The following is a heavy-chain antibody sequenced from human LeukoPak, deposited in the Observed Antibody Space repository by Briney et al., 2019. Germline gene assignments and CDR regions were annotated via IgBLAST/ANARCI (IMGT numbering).Heavy chain of an antibody. J-gene: IGHJ4*02. CDR3: ARGGWSLDY. CDR2: THNSGST. V-gene: IGHV4-59*11. D-gene: IGHD6-19*01. Sequence: PSETLSLTCTVSGASISSHHWTWIRQPPGKGLEWIGYTHNSGSTNFNPSLKSRITISLGTSKNQLSLTLTPVTADEEARYYCARGGWSLDYWGQGTLVTVSS. CDR1: GASISSHH.